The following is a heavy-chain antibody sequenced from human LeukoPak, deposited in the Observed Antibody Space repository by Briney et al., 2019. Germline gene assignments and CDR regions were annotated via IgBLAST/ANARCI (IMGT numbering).Heavy chain of an antibody. Sequence: KPSETLSLTCTVSGYSISSGYYWGWIRQPPGKGLEWIGSIYHSGSTYYNPSLKSRVTISVDTSKNQFSLKLSSVTAADTAVYYCARGTKVVGATRGFDYWGQGTLVTVSS. D-gene: IGHD1-26*01. J-gene: IGHJ4*02. CDR3: ARGTKVVGATRGFDY. CDR1: GYSISSGYY. V-gene: IGHV4-38-2*02. CDR2: IYHSGST.